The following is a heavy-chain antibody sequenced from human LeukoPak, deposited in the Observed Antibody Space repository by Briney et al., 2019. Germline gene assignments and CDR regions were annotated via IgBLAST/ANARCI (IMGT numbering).Heavy chain of an antibody. CDR3: SRGASDGSYYFDY. V-gene: IGHV4-59*01. Sequence: SETLSLACAVSGGSISNYYWYWIRQPPGKGLEWVGYIYYSGSTNYNPSLKSRVTISLDTSKNQFSLKLTSVTAADTAVYYCSRGASDGSYYFDYWGQGTLVTVSS. CDR1: GGSISNYY. J-gene: IGHJ4*02. D-gene: IGHD1-26*01. CDR2: IYYSGST.